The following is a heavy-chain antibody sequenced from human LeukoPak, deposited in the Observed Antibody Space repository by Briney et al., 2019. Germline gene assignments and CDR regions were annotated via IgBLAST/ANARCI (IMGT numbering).Heavy chain of an antibody. D-gene: IGHD3-22*01. J-gene: IGHJ3*02. CDR3: AKDPWYYYDSSGYDAFDI. V-gene: IGHV3-23*01. Sequence: PGGSLRLSCAASGFTFSSYAMSWVRQAPGKGLEWVSAISGSGGSTYYADSVKGRFTISRDNSKNTLYLQMNSLRAEDTAVYYCAKDPWYYYDSSGYDAFDIWGQGTMVTVSS. CDR1: GFTFSSYA. CDR2: ISGSGGST.